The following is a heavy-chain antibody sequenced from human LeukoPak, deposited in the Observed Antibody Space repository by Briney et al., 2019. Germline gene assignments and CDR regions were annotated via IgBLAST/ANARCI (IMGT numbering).Heavy chain of an antibody. V-gene: IGHV4-34*01. CDR1: GGSFSGYY. J-gene: IGHJ4*02. D-gene: IGHD4-17*01. CDR2: INHSGST. Sequence: SSETLSLTCAVYGGSFSGYYWSWIRQPPGKGLEWIGEINHSGSTNYNPSLKSRVTISVDTSKNQFSLKLSSVTAADTAVYYCARDQHGDYEGGFDYWGQGTLVTVSS. CDR3: ARDQHGDYEGGFDY.